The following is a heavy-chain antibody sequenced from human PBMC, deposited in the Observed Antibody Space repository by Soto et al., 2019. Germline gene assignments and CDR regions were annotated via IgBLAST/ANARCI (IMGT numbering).Heavy chain of an antibody. CDR2: INAGNGNT. CDR1: GYTFTSYA. V-gene: IGHV1-3*01. D-gene: IGHD3-10*01. J-gene: IGHJ6*03. Sequence: ASVKVSCKASGYTFTSYAMHWVRQAPGQRLEWMGWINAGNGNTKYSQKFQGRVTITRDTSASTAYMELSSLRSEDTAVYYCARGDYYGSGSYRRGQYYYYVGVWGKGNTVTVSS. CDR3: ARGDYYGSGSYRRGQYYYYVGV.